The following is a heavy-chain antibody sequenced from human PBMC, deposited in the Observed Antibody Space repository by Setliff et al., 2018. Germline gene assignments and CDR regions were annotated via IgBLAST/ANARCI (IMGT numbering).Heavy chain of an antibody. J-gene: IGHJ3*02. V-gene: IGHV1-18*01. Sequence: GASVKVSYKASGYIFTSYAINWVRQAPGQGLEWMGSISAYNANTNYAQNLQGRVTMTRDTSTSTAYMELRSLRSDDTAVYYCAREPLWGSHDAFDIWGQGTMVTVSS. D-gene: IGHD7-27*01. CDR1: GYIFTSYA. CDR2: ISAYNANT. CDR3: AREPLWGSHDAFDI.